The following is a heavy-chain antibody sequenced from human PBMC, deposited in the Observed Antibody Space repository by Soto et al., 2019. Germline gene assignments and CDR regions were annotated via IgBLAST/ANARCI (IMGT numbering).Heavy chain of an antibody. CDR3: ARAPDYGDQEAAFDI. D-gene: IGHD4-17*01. CDR2: IWYDGSNK. J-gene: IGHJ3*02. V-gene: IGHV3-33*01. CDR1: GFTFSSYG. Sequence: QVQLVESGGGVVQPGRSLRLSCAASGFTFSSYGMHWVRQAPGKGLEWVAVIWYDGSNKYYADSVKGRFTISRDNSKNTLYLQMNSLRAEDTAVYYCARAPDYGDQEAAFDIWGQGTMVTVSS.